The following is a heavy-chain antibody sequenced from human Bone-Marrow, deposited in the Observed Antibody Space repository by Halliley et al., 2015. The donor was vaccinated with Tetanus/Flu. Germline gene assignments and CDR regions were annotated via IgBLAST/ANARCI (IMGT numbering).Heavy chain of an antibody. Sequence: TLSLTCTVSGGAIASYYWSWIRQPPGKGLEWIGYIYYSGIGNSNPSLKSRVTISLDTSKNQFSLKLTSVTAADTAMHYCARGDQWAVRFDNWGQGALVTVSS. D-gene: IGHD2-8*01. J-gene: IGHJ4*02. V-gene: IGHV4-59*01. CDR3: ARGDQWAVRFDN. CDR1: GGAIASYY. CDR2: IYYSGIG.